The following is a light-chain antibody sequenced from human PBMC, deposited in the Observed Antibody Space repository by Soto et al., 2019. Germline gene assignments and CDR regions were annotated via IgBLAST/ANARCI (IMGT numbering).Light chain of an antibody. CDR3: QQRSDWPPLT. CDR2: DAS. CDR1: QSVSSY. V-gene: IGKV3-11*01. J-gene: IGKJ4*01. Sequence: EIVLTQSPATLSLSPGERATLSCRASQSVSSYLAWYQQKPGQAPRLLIYDASNRAIAIPARFSGSGSGTDFTLTISSLEPEDFAVYYCQQRSDWPPLTFGGGTKVEIK.